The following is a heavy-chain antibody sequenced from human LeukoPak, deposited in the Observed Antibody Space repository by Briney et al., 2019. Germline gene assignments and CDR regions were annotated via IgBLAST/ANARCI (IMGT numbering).Heavy chain of an antibody. V-gene: IGHV3-21*01. D-gene: IGHD6-19*01. CDR1: GFTFSSYS. Sequence: PGGSLRLSCAASGFTFSSYSMNWVRQAPGKGLEWVSSISSSSYIYYADSVKGRFTISRGNAKSSLYLQMNSLRAEDTAVYYCARASLSGWFELDYWGQGTLVTVSS. CDR3: ARASLSGWFELDY. CDR2: ISSSSYI. J-gene: IGHJ4*02.